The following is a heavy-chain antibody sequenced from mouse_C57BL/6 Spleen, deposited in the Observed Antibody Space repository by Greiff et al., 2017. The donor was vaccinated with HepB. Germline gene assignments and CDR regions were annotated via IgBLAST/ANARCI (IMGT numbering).Heavy chain of an antibody. Sequence: EVMLVESGGGLVKPGGSLKLSCAASGFTFSSYTMSWVRQTPEKRLEWVATISGGGGNTYYPDSVKGRFTIYRDNAKNTLYLQMSSLRSEDTAVYYCARQTYGNYDAMDYWGQGTSVTVSS. CDR1: GFTFSSYT. J-gene: IGHJ4*01. CDR2: ISGGGGNT. CDR3: ARQTYGNYDAMDY. D-gene: IGHD2-10*02. V-gene: IGHV5-9*01.